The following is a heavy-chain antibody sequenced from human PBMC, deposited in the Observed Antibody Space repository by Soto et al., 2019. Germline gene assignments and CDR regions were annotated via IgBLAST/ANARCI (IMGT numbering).Heavy chain of an antibody. CDR3: ARTVGSGSPDFDY. CDR1: GASITSDGYY. Sequence: QVQLQESGPGLLKTSQTLALTCSVSGASITSDGYYWSWIRQFPGKGLAWIGHIYYSGNSYYNLSLGSRLLISVDTSKNQFSLKLSSVTAADTAVYYCARTVGSGSPDFDYWGQGILVTVSS. V-gene: IGHV4-31*03. CDR2: IYYSGNS. D-gene: IGHD3-10*01. J-gene: IGHJ4*02.